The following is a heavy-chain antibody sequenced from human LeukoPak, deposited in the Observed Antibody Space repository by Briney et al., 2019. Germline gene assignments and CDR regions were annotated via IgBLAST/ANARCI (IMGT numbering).Heavy chain of an antibody. CDR3: ARNVDLDY. D-gene: IGHD1-1*01. J-gene: IGHJ4*02. CDR2: ISGSTSST. V-gene: IGHV3-23*01. Sequence: PGGSLRLSCAASGFAFSSYAMSWVRQAPGKGLEWVSSISGSTSSTYYADSVKGRFTISRDNSKTTLYLQMNSLRAEDTAVYYCARNVDLDYWGQGTLVTVSS. CDR1: GFAFSSYA.